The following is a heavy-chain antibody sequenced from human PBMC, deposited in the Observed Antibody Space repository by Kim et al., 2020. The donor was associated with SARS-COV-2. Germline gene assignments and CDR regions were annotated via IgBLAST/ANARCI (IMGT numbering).Heavy chain of an antibody. J-gene: IGHJ5*02. CDR3: ARDSRVTTLPDYYGSGSYPNWFDP. CDR1: GFTFSSYE. V-gene: IGHV3-48*03. CDR2: ISSSGSTI. Sequence: GGSLRLSCAASGFTFSSYEMNWVRQAPGKGLEWVSYISSSGSTIYYADSVKGRFTISRDSAKNSLYLQMNSLRAEDTAVYYCARDSRVTTLPDYYGSGSYPNWFDPWGQGTLVTVSS. D-gene: IGHD3-10*01.